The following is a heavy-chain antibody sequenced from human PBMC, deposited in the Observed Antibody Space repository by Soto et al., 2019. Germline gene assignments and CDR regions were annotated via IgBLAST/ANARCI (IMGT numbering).Heavy chain of an antibody. V-gene: IGHV3-23*01. CDR1: GFTFSSYA. CDR3: AKDLRSWYGGGDY. CDR2: ISGSGGRT. D-gene: IGHD6-13*01. J-gene: IGHJ4*02. Sequence: GGSLRLSCAASGFTFSSYAMSWVRQAPGKGLEWVSAISGSGGRTYYADSVKGRFTISRDNSKNTLYLQMNSLRAEDTAVYYCAKDLRSWYGGGDYWGQGTLVTVSS.